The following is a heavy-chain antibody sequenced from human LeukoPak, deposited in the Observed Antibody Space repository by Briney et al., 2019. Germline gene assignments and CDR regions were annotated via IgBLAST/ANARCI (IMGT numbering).Heavy chain of an antibody. CDR2: ISRSGSTI. CDR1: GFTVNSYE. J-gene: IGHJ6*02. D-gene: IGHD2-15*01. Sequence: PGGSLRLSCAASGFTVNSYEMNWVRQAPGKGLEWVSYISRSGSTIKYADSVKGRFTISRDNAKNSLYLQMNSLRAEDTAVYYCARVGCTGGSCLPYHYYGMDVWGQGTTVTVSS. CDR3: ARVGCTGGSCLPYHYYGMDV. V-gene: IGHV3-48*03.